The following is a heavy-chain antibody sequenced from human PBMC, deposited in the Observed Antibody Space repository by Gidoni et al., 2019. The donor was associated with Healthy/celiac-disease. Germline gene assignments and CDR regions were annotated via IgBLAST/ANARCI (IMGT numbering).Heavy chain of an antibody. V-gene: IGHV3-74*01. CDR1: GFTFSSYW. D-gene: IGHD3-16*01. Sequence: EVLLVESGGGLVQPGGSLILSCAASGFTFSSYWMHWVRQAPGKGLVWVSRINSDGSSTTYADSVKGRFTISRDNAKNTLYLQMNRLRAEDTAVYYCARGGSREIQHWGQGTLVIVSS. CDR2: INSDGSST. CDR3: ARGGSREIQH. J-gene: IGHJ1*01.